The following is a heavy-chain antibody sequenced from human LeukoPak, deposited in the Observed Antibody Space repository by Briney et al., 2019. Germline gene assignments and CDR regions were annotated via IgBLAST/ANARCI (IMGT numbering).Heavy chain of an antibody. CDR3: AKSPRSVTTIFDY. D-gene: IGHD4-17*01. Sequence: SETLSLTCTVSGGSISGHYWSWLRQSPGKGLEWIGYIHERGSTNHNPSLKSRVTMSVDTSRNQFSLQLTSVTAADTAVYFCAKSPRSVTTIFDYWGQGTLVTVSS. CDR1: GGSISGHY. J-gene: IGHJ4*02. CDR2: IHERGST. V-gene: IGHV4-59*11.